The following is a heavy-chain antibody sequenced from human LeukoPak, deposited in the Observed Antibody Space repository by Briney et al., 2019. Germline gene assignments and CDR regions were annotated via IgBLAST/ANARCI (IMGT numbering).Heavy chain of an antibody. V-gene: IGHV3-23*01. CDR2: ISGSGSGGST. D-gene: IGHD6-19*01. J-gene: IGHJ4*02. CDR1: GFTFSSYA. Sequence: GGSLRLSCAASGFTFSSYAMSWVRQAPGKGLEWVSTISGSGSGGSTYYADSVKGRFTISRDNSKDMLYLQMNSLRAEDTAVYYCTKLLAVTNSYYFNYWGQGTLVTVSS. CDR3: TKLLAVTNSYYFNY.